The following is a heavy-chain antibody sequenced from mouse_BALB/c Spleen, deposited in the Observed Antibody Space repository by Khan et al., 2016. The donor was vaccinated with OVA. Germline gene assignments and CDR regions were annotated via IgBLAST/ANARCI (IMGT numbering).Heavy chain of an antibody. Sequence: PGASRPLSSSASRPPFPPLSLPPLLSAHDQRPDWLLHISSDSSTIYYGDKVEGRFTISRDNPKNTLFLQMTSLRSDDTAIYYCTRSFFYGYYFDYWGQGTTLTVSS. V-gene: IGHV5-17*02. CDR3: TRSFFYGYYFDY. CDR2: ISSDSSTI. D-gene: IGHD1-1*01. J-gene: IGHJ2*01. CDR1: RPPFPPLS.